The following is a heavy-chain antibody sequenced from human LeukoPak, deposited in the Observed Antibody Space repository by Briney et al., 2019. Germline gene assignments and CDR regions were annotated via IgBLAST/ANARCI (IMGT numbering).Heavy chain of an antibody. Sequence: SETLSLTCTVSGGSISSSSYYWGWIRQPPGKGLEWIGNIYYSGSTYYNPSLKSRVTISVDTSKNQFSLKLSSVTAADTAVYSCARQMTTDAFDIWGQGTMVTVFS. J-gene: IGHJ3*02. D-gene: IGHD4-11*01. CDR2: IYYSGST. CDR1: GGSISSSSYY. V-gene: IGHV4-39*01. CDR3: ARQMTTDAFDI.